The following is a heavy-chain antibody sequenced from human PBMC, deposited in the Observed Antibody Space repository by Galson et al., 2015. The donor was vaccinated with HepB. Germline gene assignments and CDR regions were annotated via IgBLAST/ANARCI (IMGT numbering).Heavy chain of an antibody. D-gene: IGHD1-14*01. CDR2: ISGGGGIT. J-gene: IGHJ4*02. CDR1: GFRFSSFD. CDR3: ARDLVSDIPDHFDY. V-gene: IGHV3-30-3*01. Sequence: SLRLSCAASGFRFSSFDMHWVRQTPGKGLEWVAVISGGGGITIYAESVKGRFNISRDNPKNTLYLQMDSLGSDDTAVYFCARDLVSDIPDHFDYWGQGTLVTVSS.